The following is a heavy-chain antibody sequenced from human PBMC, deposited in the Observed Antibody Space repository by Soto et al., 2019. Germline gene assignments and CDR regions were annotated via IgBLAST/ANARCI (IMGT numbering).Heavy chain of an antibody. CDR3: ASRVLCDMDV. D-gene: IGHD2-21*01. CDR1: GDTFTTNY. V-gene: IGHV1-46*01. Sequence: QEQLVQSGAEVKEPGASLKVSCKASGDTFTTNYLHWVRQAPGQGLECMGRINPNNGATLYAQEFQGRLILTTDTSTSTVYMDLNSVKSEDSAVYYCASRVLCDMDVWGQGTTVTVSS. CDR2: INPNNGAT. J-gene: IGHJ6*02.